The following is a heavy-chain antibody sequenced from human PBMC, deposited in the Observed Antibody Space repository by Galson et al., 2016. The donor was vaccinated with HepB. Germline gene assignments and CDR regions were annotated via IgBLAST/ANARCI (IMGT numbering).Heavy chain of an antibody. Sequence: SLRLSCAASGFTFTSYSMAWVRQAPGKGLEWVSFISKSADYTSYADSVKGRFTISRDNSKNTLSLHMSSLRAEDTAVYYCAKHHTWGTNSIASWGQGTLVTVSS. CDR3: AKHHTWGTNSIAS. J-gene: IGHJ4*02. CDR2: ISKSADYT. D-gene: IGHD3-16*01. V-gene: IGHV3-23*01. CDR1: GFTFTSYS.